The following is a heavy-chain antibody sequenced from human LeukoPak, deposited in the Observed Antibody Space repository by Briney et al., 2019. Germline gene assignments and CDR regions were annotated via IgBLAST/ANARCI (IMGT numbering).Heavy chain of an antibody. Sequence: SQTLSLTCTVSGGSISSGGYYWSWIRQPPGKGLEWIGYIYHSGSTYYNPSLKSRGTISVDRSKNQFSLKLSSVTAADTAVYYCARLSGSGYEVWFDPWGQGTLVTVSS. CDR1: GGSISSGGYY. CDR3: ARLSGSGYEVWFDP. J-gene: IGHJ5*02. D-gene: IGHD5-12*01. CDR2: IYHSGST. V-gene: IGHV4-30-2*01.